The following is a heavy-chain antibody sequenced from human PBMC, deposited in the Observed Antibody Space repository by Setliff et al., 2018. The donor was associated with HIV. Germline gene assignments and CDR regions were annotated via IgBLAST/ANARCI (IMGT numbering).Heavy chain of an antibody. CDR2: ITPNSGGT. J-gene: IGHJ4*02. Sequence: ASVKVSCKASGYTLTDFYIHWVRQAPGQGLEWMGWITPNSGGTEYAGKFQGRVTLTRDTSINTAYMEVTRLISDDTAVHYCAGVSSQFSEWRKDYFEYWGQGSLVTVSS. D-gene: IGHD3-3*01. CDR1: GYTLTDFY. V-gene: IGHV1-2*02. CDR3: AGVSSQFSEWRKDYFEY.